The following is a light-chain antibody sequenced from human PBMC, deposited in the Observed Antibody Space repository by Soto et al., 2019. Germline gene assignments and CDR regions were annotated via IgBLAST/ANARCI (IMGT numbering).Light chain of an antibody. CDR1: QSISGS. Sequence: DIQMTQSPSTLSASVGDRVTITCRASQSISGSLAWYQQKPGKAPKLLIYEASTLKSGVTSWISGSGSGADYTLTISSLQPDDSASYYCQQYNGFWTFGQGTRVEIK. J-gene: IGKJ1*01. CDR3: QQYNGFWT. V-gene: IGKV1-5*03. CDR2: EAS.